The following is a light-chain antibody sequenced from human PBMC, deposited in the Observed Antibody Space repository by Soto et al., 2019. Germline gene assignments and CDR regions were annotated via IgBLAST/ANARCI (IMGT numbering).Light chain of an antibody. CDR1: QSVDTC. Sequence: DIQMTQSPSTLSASVGDRVTITCRSSQSVDTCLAWYQQTPGKAPHLLLYKASSLETGVPSRFSGSGSVTEFPLTISSLQPDDFATYYCHQFYRYPWTFGQGTKVEIK. J-gene: IGKJ1*01. CDR2: KAS. CDR3: HQFYRYPWT. V-gene: IGKV1-5*03.